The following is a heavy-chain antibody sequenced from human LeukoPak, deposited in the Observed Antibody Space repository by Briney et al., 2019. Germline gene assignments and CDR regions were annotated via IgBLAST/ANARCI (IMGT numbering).Heavy chain of an antibody. CDR3: AKGGPTTVPYYYYGLDV. CDR1: GFTFSSYG. Sequence: PGGSLRLSCAASGFTFSSYGMHWVRQAPDKGLEWVAVISYDGSNKYYADSVKGRFTISRDNSKNTLYLQMNSLRAEDTAVYYCAKGGPTTVPYYYYGLDVWGQGTTVTVSS. D-gene: IGHD4-17*01. J-gene: IGHJ6*02. CDR2: ISYDGSNK. V-gene: IGHV3-30*18.